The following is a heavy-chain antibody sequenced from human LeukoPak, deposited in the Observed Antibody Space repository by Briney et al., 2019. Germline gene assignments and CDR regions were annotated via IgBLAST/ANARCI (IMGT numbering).Heavy chain of an antibody. D-gene: IGHD3-10*01. Sequence: SETLSLTCTVSGGSISSSSYYWGWIRQPPGKGLEWIGSIYYSGSTYYNPSLKSRVTISVDTSKNQFSLKPSSVTAADTAVYYCATGSYYNVGFDYWGQGTLVTVSS. CDR2: IYYSGST. CDR1: GGSISSSSYY. J-gene: IGHJ4*02. CDR3: ATGSYYNVGFDY. V-gene: IGHV4-39*01.